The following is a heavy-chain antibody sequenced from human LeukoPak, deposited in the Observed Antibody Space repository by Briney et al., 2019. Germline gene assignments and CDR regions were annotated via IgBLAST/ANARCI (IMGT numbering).Heavy chain of an antibody. D-gene: IGHD3-16*02. CDR3: ARQYYDYVWGTYPCYFDY. J-gene: IGHJ4*02. CDR2: MYYSGST. V-gene: IGHV4-39*01. Sequence: SETLSLTCSVSGGSISSSSYYWGWIRQPPGKGLEWIGSMYYSGSTYNNPSLKSRVTISVDTSKNQFYLKLRSVTAADTAVYYSARQYYDYVWGTYPCYFDYWGQGTLVTVSS. CDR1: GGSISSSSYY.